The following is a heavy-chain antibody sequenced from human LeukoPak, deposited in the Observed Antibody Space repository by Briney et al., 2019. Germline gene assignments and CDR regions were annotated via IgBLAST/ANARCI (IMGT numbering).Heavy chain of an antibody. D-gene: IGHD3-10*01. V-gene: IGHV4-59*01. J-gene: IGHJ5*02. CDR2: FYHSGST. CDR3: AREATDYYGSGSYGWFDP. CDR1: GGSISSYH. Sequence: SETLSLTCTVSGGSISSYHWSWIRQPPGKGLEYIGCFYHSGSTNYNPSLKSRVTTSVDTSKNEFSLRLNSVTAADTAVYYCAREATDYYGSGSYGWFDPWGQGTLVTVSS.